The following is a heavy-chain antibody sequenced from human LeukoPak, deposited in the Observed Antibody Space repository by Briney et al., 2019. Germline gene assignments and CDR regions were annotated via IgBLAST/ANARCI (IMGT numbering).Heavy chain of an antibody. CDR2: IYHSGST. CDR1: GGSISSSNW. J-gene: IGHJ4*02. D-gene: IGHD4-17*01. V-gene: IGHV4-4*02. Sequence: PSETLSLTCAVSGGSISSSNWWSWVRQPPGKGLEWIGEIYHSGSTNYNPSLKSRVTISVDTSKNQFSLKLSSVTAADTAVYYCARGTMTTVTYYFGYWGQGTLVTVSS. CDR3: ARGTMTTVTYYFGY.